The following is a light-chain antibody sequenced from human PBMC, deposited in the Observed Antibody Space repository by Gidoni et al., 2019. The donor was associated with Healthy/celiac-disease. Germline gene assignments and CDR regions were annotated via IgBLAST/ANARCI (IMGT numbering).Light chain of an antibody. J-gene: IGKJ1*01. V-gene: IGKV1-5*01. CDR3: QQYTSYSGT. CDR1: QNIITW. Sequence: DVQMTQSPSTLSASVGDRVTITCRASQNIITWLAWYQQKPGKAPKLLIYDASSLQSGVPSRFSGSGSGTEFTLTISSLQPEDSATYYCQQYTSYSGTFGQGTKVDIK. CDR2: DAS.